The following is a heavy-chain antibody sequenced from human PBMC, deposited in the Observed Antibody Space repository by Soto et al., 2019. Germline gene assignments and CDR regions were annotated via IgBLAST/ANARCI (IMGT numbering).Heavy chain of an antibody. CDR1: GFTFSSYS. CDR2: ISSSSSTI. CDR3: ARDGGYSYGPFDY. D-gene: IGHD5-18*01. J-gene: IGHJ4*02. Sequence: EVQLVESGGGLVQPGGSLRLSCAASGFTFSSYSMNWVRQAPGKGLEWVSYISSSSSTIYYADSVKGRFTISRDNAKNSLYLQMISLRAEETAVYYCARDGGYSYGPFDYWGQGTLVTVSS. V-gene: IGHV3-48*01.